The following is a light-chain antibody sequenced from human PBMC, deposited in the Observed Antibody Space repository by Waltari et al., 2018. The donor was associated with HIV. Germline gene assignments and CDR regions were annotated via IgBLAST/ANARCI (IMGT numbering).Light chain of an antibody. V-gene: IGLV3-21*04. CDR3: HGWDSVSDHVV. CDR1: NIGSKS. J-gene: IGLJ2*01. CDR2: YDA. Sequence: SYVLTQPPSVSVAPGKTANISCIGDNIGSKSVHWYQQKPDRAPVLVIYYDACLASRFPERLSGSNSGNTATLTISRVEAGDEADDYCHGWDSVSDHVVFGGGSKLTVL.